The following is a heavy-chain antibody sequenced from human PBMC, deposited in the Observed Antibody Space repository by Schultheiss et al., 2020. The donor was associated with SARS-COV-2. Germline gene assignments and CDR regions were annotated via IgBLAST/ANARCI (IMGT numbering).Heavy chain of an antibody. CDR1: GGSISSSSYY. CDR2: IYYSGST. Sequence: SETLSLTCTVSGGSISSSSYYWGWIRQPPGKGLEWIGYIYYSGSTNYNPSLKSRVTISVDTSKNQFSLKLSSVTAADTAVYYCARNWNDHLDIWGQGTMVTVSS. J-gene: IGHJ3*02. D-gene: IGHD1-1*01. CDR3: ARNWNDHLDI. V-gene: IGHV4-61*05.